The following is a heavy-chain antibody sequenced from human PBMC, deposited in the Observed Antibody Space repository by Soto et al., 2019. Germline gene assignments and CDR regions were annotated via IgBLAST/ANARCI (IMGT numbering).Heavy chain of an antibody. CDR2: INHSGST. J-gene: IGHJ6*02. CDR3: AREVITMVRGVIRVGHYGMDG. D-gene: IGHD3-10*01. Sequence: SSEPLSLTCAVYGGSFSGYYWSWIRQPPGKGLEWIGEINHSGSTNYNPSLKSRVTISVDTSKNQFSLKLSSVTAADTAVYYCAREVITMVRGVIRVGHYGMDGWGQGNTVTV. CDR1: GGSFSGYY. V-gene: IGHV4-34*01.